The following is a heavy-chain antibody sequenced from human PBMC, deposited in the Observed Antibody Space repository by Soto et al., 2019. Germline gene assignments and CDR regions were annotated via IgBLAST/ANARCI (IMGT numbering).Heavy chain of an antibody. V-gene: IGHV5-51*01. Sequence: PGESIKISCQGSGYSFTSYWIGWVRQLPGKGLEWMGIVYPADSDTRYSPSFQGQVTISADKSISTAYLQWHSLKALDTAMYYCATPFLKGWGSFHVFYFWGQGTMDTVS. CDR2: VYPADSDT. J-gene: IGHJ3*01. CDR1: GYSFTSYW. D-gene: IGHD3-16*01. CDR3: ATPFLKGWGSFHVFYF.